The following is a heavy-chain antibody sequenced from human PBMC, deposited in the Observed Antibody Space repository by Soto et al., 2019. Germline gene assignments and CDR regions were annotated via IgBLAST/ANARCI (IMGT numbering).Heavy chain of an antibody. CDR1: GFTFSSYA. CDR2: ISGSGGST. J-gene: IGHJ6*02. Sequence: EVQLLESGGGLVQPGGSLRLSCAASGFTFSSYAMSWVRQAPGKGLEWVSAISGSGGSTYYADSVKGRFTISRDNSKNTLYLQMNSLRAEDTAVYYCAAKYRSGGSCYSFIFVRTFGMDVWGQGTTVTVSS. V-gene: IGHV3-23*01. D-gene: IGHD2-15*01. CDR3: AAKYRSGGSCYSFIFVRTFGMDV.